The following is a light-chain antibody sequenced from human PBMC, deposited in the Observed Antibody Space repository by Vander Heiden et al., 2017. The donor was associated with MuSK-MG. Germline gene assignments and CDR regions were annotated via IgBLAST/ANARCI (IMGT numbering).Light chain of an antibody. J-gene: IGKJ2*01. Sequence: EIVMTQSPATLSVSPGERATLSCRASQSVSSNLAWYQQKPGQAPRLLIYGASTRATGIPARFSGSGYGTELTLTISSLQSEDFALYYCQQNDNWPLYTFGQGTKLDIK. V-gene: IGKV3-15*01. CDR3: QQNDNWPLYT. CDR1: QSVSSN. CDR2: GAS.